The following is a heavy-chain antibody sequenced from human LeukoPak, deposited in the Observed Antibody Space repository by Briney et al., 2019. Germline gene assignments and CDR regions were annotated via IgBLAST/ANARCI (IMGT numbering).Heavy chain of an antibody. V-gene: IGHV3-30-3*01. J-gene: IGHJ4*02. CDR2: ISYDGSDK. CDR1: GFTFRTSA. Sequence: GGSLRLSCVASGFTFRTSAMHWVRQAPGKGLEWVAVISYDGSDKYYTDSVKGRFIISRDNSKNTLYLQMNSLRAEDTAVYYCAKDSRAVAGTRTEFDYWGQGTLVTVSS. D-gene: IGHD6-19*01. CDR3: AKDSRAVAGTRTEFDY.